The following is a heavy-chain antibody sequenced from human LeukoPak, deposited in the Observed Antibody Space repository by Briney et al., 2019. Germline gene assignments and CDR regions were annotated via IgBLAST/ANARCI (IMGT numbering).Heavy chain of an antibody. CDR1: GGSISSYY. CDR3: AKDSTIGGYYFDY. D-gene: IGHD3-10*01. V-gene: IGHV4-59*01. J-gene: IGHJ4*02. CDR2: LYYSGST. Sequence: SETLSLTCTVSGGSISSYYWSWIRQPPGRGLEWIGSLYYSGSTNYNPSLRSRVTISVDTSKNQSSLKVTSVTAADTAVYFCAKDSTIGGYYFDYWGQGTLVTVSS.